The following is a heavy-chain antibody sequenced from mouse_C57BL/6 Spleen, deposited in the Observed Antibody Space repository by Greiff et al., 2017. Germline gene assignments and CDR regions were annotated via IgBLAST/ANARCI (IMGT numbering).Heavy chain of an antibody. V-gene: IGHV1-55*01. Sequence: QVQLQQSGAELVKPGASVKMSCKASGYTFTSYWITWVKQRPGQGLEWIGDIYPGSGSTNYNEKFKSKATLTVDTSSSTAYMQLSSLTSEDSAVYYCARYDYYGTLAGFAYWGQGTLVTVSA. CDR3: ARYDYYGTLAGFAY. CDR1: GYTFTSYW. CDR2: IYPGSGST. J-gene: IGHJ3*01. D-gene: IGHD2-1*01.